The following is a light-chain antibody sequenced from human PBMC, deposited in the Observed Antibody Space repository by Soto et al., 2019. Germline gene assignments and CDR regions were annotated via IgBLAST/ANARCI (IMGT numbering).Light chain of an antibody. CDR2: GSA. Sequence: EIVMTQSPATLSVSPGERATLSCRASQSVFSSLAWYQQRPGQAPRLLIYGSATRATGIPDRFSGSGSGTGFTLTISSLQSEDSAVYYCQQYHSWPAFGQGTKVDIK. CDR1: QSVFSS. J-gene: IGKJ1*01. CDR3: QQYHSWPA. V-gene: IGKV3-15*01.